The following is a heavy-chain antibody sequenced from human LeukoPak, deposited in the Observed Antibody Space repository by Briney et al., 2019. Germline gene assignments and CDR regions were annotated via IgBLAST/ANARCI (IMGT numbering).Heavy chain of an antibody. CDR2: INTDGSST. CDR1: GFTFSSYW. Sequence: PGGSLRLSCAASGFTFSSYWMHWVRQAPGKGLVWVSRINTDGSSTSYADSVKGRFTISRDNAKNTLYLQMNSLRAEDTAVYYCAKDNYDFWSGWRDYWGQGTLVTVSS. CDR3: AKDNYDFWSGWRDY. V-gene: IGHV3-74*01. D-gene: IGHD3-3*01. J-gene: IGHJ4*02.